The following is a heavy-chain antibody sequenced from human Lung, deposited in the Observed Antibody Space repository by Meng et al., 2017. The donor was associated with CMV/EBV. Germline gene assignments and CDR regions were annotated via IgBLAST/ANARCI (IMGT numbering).Heavy chain of an antibody. CDR2: ISGSGGTT. CDR3: AKDRCGSASCSLGMDV. J-gene: IGHJ6*02. Sequence: GGSXRLXCAASGFTFRTYAISWVRQVPGKGLEWVSSISGSGGTTHYVDSVKGRFTISKDTSRDTLYLQMNSLRAEDTAVYYCAKDRCGSASCSLGMDVWGQGNXVTVSS. D-gene: IGHD2-2*01. CDR1: GFTFRTYA. V-gene: IGHV3-23*01.